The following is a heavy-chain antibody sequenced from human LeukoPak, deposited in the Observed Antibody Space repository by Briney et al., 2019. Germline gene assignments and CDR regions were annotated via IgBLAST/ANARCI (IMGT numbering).Heavy chain of an antibody. CDR1: GGSISNYF. Sequence: SETLSLTCTVSGGSISNYFWSWIRQPPGKGPEWIGYISHTGITNYYPSLKSRVIISVDTSKNQFYLKLNSVTAADTAIYYCAGDRQEMDRGMLDVWGKGTTVTVSS. V-gene: IGHV4-59*13. CDR2: ISHTGIT. J-gene: IGHJ6*04. D-gene: IGHD3-10*01. CDR3: AGDRQEMDRGMLDV.